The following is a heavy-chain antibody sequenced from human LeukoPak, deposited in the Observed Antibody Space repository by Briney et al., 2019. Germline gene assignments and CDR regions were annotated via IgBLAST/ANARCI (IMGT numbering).Heavy chain of an antibody. D-gene: IGHD3-9*01. CDR2: ISNSGTT. V-gene: IGHV4-39*01. CDR3: ERHLPGYYHY. Sequence: PSETLSLTCTVSGGSVSSNDYSTTYYWAWIRQPPGKGAEWIGSISNSGTTYYHPSLKRRVTISADTSKNQFPLKVGSVTAADTAVYYCERHLPGYYHYWGQGTLVTVSS. J-gene: IGHJ4*02. CDR1: GGSVSSNDYSTTYY.